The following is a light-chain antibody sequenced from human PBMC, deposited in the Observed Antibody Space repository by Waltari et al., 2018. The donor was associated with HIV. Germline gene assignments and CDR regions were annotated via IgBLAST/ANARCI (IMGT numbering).Light chain of an antibody. CDR3: STWDASLNGWV. Sequence: QSVLTQPPSASGTPGQRVTISCSGSSSSIGNYTINWYRQLPGRAPNLLICSNNQRPSGVPDRFSGSKAGTSASRAISGLQSEDEADYSGSTWDASLNGWVFGGGTKLTVL. CDR2: SNN. CDR1: SSSIGNYT. V-gene: IGLV1-44*01. J-gene: IGLJ3*02.